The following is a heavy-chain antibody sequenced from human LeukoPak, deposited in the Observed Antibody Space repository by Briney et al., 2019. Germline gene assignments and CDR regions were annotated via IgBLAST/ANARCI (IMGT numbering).Heavy chain of an antibody. V-gene: IGHV3-30-3*01. CDR2: ISYDGSNK. J-gene: IGHJ4*02. Sequence: QTGGSLRLSCAASGFTFSGPAMHWVRQAPGKGLEWVAVISYDGSNKYYADSVKGRFTISRDNSKNTLYLQMNSLRAEDTAVYYCARDGPDDSIDYWGQGTLVTVSS. CDR3: ARDGPDDSIDY. D-gene: IGHD3-22*01. CDR1: GFTFSGPA.